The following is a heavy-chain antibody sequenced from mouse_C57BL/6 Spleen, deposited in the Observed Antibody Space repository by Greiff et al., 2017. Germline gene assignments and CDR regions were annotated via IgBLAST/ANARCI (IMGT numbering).Heavy chain of an antibody. CDR1: GFTFSSYG. Sequence: EVMLVESGGDLVKPGGSLKLSCAASGFTFSSYGMSWVRQTPDKRLEWVATISSGGSYTYYPDSVKGRFTISRDNAKNTLYLQMSSLKSEDTAMYYCARIYYFDYWGQGTTLTVSS. CDR2: ISSGGSYT. J-gene: IGHJ2*01. CDR3: ARIYYFDY. V-gene: IGHV5-6*01.